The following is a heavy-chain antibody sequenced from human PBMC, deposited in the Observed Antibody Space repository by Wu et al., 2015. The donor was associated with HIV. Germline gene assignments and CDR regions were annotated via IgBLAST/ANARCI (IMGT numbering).Heavy chain of an antibody. CDR2: ISRNSGGA. CDR3: ARGSLVRGVLGDYYFDF. Sequence: QVQLVQSGGDVKKSGASVKVSCKASGYTFITHAITWVRQAPGQRPEWMGWISRNSGGANYAQKFQGRVTMTRDTSISTAYMELSRLRSDDTAVYYCARGSLVRGVLGDYYFDFWGQGTLVTVSS. V-gene: IGHV1-2*02. J-gene: IGHJ4*02. D-gene: IGHD3-10*01. CDR1: GYTFITHA.